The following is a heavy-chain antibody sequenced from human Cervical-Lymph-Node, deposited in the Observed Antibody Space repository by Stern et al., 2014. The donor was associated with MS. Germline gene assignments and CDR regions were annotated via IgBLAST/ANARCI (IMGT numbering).Heavy chain of an antibody. V-gene: IGHV3-73*01. J-gene: IGHJ3*02. CDR1: GFTFTGSA. CDR3: TRSAISAAFDI. Sequence: EVQLVESGGGLVQPGGSLKLSCAASGFTFTGSAMHWVRQVSGKGLEWVGRIRTKANNYATAYTASVKGRFTVSRDDSKNTAYLQMNSLKTEDTAVYYCTRSAISAAFDIWGQGTMVIVSS. D-gene: IGHD3-3*01. CDR2: IRTKANNYAT.